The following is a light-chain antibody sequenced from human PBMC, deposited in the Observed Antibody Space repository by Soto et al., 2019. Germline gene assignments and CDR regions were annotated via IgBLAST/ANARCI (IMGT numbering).Light chain of an antibody. CDR3: QSYDGGNHAV. J-gene: IGLJ7*01. CDR2: KDA. CDR1: SGNIASNY. Sequence: NFMLTQPHSVSESPGKTVTISCARSSGNIASNYVQWYQQRPGSAPTIVIYKDAERPSGVPDRFSGSIDTSSNSASLTISGLKAEDEAYYYCQSYDGGNHAVFGGGTQLTVL. V-gene: IGLV6-57*04.